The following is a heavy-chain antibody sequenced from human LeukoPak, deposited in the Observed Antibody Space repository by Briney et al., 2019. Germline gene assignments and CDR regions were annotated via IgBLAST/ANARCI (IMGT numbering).Heavy chain of an antibody. CDR3: ARELSVRGKQLVRTGYFDY. CDR1: GGTFSSYA. Sequence: SVKVSCKASGGTFSSYAISWVRQAPGQGLEWMGGIIPIFGTANYAQKFQGRVTITADESTSTAYMELSSLRSEDTAVYYCARELSVRGKQLVRTGYFDYWGQGTLVTVSS. CDR2: IIPIFGTA. V-gene: IGHV1-69*13. D-gene: IGHD6-6*01. J-gene: IGHJ4*02.